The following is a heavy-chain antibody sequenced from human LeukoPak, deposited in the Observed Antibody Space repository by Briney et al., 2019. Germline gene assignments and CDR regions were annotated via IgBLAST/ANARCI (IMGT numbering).Heavy chain of an antibody. V-gene: IGHV4-59*01. CDR3: ARVVAAPYYYYYYYMDV. CDR1: GDSISSYY. D-gene: IGHD6-13*01. CDR2: IYYSGST. J-gene: IGHJ6*03. Sequence: SETLSLTCTVSGDSISSYYWSWIRQPPGKVLEWIGYIYYSGSTNYNPSLKSRVTISVDTSKNQFSLKLISVTAADTAVYYCARVVAAPYYYYYYYMDVWGKGTTVTISS.